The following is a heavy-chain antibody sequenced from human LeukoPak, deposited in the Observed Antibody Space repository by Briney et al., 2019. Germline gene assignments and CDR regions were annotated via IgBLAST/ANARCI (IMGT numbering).Heavy chain of an antibody. CDR3: ARVSGDPHDAFDI. J-gene: IGHJ3*02. V-gene: IGHV3-64*01. D-gene: IGHD3-10*01. Sequence: GGSLRLSCAASGFTFSSYAMHWVRQAPGKGLEYVSAISSNGGSTYYANSVKGRFTISRDNSKNTLYLQMGSLRAEDMAVYYCARVSGDPHDAFDIWGQGTMVTVSS. CDR1: GFTFSSYA. CDR2: ISSNGGST.